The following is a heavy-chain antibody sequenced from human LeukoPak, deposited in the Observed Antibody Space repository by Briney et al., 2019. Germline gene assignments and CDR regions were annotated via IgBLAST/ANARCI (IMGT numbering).Heavy chain of an antibody. CDR3: ARYLVPVTKGFDI. CDR1: DDSLSSHY. V-gene: IGHV4-59*11. CDR2: ISYIGST. J-gene: IGHJ3*02. D-gene: IGHD4-17*01. Sequence: SETLSLTCAVSDDSLSSHYWTWIRQPPGKGLEWIGYISYIGSTNYPPSLKSRVTISIDTSKNQFSLKLSSVTAADTAVYFCARYLVPVTKGFDIWGQGTMVSVSS.